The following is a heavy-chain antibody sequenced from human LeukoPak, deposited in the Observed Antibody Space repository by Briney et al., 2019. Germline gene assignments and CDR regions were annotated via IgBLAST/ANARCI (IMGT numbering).Heavy chain of an antibody. CDR1: GGSISSSSYY. J-gene: IGHJ5*02. CDR2: IYYSGST. Sequence: SETLSLTCTVSGGSISSSSYYWGWIRQPPGKGLEWIGSIYYSGSTYYNPSLKSRVTISVDTSKNQFSLKLSSVTAADTAVYYCARDPASRNWFDPWGQGTLVTVSS. V-gene: IGHV4-39*07. CDR3: ARDPASRNWFDP.